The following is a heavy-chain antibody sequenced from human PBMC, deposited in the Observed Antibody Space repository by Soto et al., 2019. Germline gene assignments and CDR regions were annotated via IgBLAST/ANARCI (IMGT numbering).Heavy chain of an antibody. Sequence: QVQLVESGGGVVQPGRSLRLSCAASGFTFSSYAMHGVRQAPGKGLEWVAVISYDGSNKYYADSVKGRFTISRDNSKNTLYLQMNSLRAEDTAVYYCARESRTTVLDYWGQGTLVTVSS. V-gene: IGHV3-30-3*01. CDR2: ISYDGSNK. CDR3: ARESRTTVLDY. D-gene: IGHD4-4*01. J-gene: IGHJ4*02. CDR1: GFTFSSYA.